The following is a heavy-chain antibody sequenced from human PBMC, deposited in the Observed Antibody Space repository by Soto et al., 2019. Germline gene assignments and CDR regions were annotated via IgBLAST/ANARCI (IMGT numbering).Heavy chain of an antibody. D-gene: IGHD1-20*01. CDR2: TYYRSKWYN. CDR1: GDSVSSNSAA. Sequence: PSQTLSLTCAISGDSVSSNSAAWNWIRQSPSRGLEWLGRTYYRSKWYNDYAVSVKSRITINPDTSKNQFSLQLNSVTPEDTAVYYCARDGFRGGVTGTRYSFDYWCQGTLVTVSS. CDR3: ARDGFRGGVTGTRYSFDY. J-gene: IGHJ4*02. V-gene: IGHV6-1*01.